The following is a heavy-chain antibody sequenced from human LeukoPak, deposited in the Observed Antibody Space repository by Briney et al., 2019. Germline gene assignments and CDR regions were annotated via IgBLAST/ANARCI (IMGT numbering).Heavy chain of an antibody. CDR3: ARESYYDSSGYLDY. CDR1: GYTFTSYA. J-gene: IGHJ4*02. Sequence: ASVKVSCKASGYTFTSYAMHWVRQAPGQRLEWMGWINAGNGNTKYSQKFQGRVTITRDTSASTAYMELSSLRSEDTAVYYCARESYYDSSGYLDYWGREPWSPSPQ. D-gene: IGHD3-22*01. V-gene: IGHV1-3*01. CDR2: INAGNGNT.